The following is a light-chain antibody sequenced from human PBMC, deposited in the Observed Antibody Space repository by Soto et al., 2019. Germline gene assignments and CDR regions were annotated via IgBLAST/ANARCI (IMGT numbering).Light chain of an antibody. J-gene: IGKJ1*01. V-gene: IGKV1-39*01. CDR2: AAS. CDR1: QSISNY. CDR3: QQSFSPLWT. Sequence: DIQMTQSPSSLSASVGDRVTITCRASQSISNYLNWYQQKPGKAPTLLIYAASSMQSGVPSRFSGSGSETDFTLTISSLPPDDSATYYCQQSFSPLWTFGQGTKV.